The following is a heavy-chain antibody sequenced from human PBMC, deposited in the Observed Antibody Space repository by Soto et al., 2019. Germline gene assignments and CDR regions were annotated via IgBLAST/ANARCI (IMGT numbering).Heavy chain of an antibody. Sequence: QLHLQESGPVLVNPSGTLSLTSSVLGGAIDSSNWWTCVRQVPEKGLEWIGEIHHTGSTNYNPSLKSRVTISRDKSTKQFSVDLPSLTAADTAICYCARGRRTAQNTRVWCDPWGPGTMVSVSS. V-gene: IGHV4-4*02. CDR1: GGAIDSSNW. D-gene: IGHD3-3*01. CDR2: IHHTGST. CDR3: ARGRRTAQNTRVWCDP. J-gene: IGHJ5*02.